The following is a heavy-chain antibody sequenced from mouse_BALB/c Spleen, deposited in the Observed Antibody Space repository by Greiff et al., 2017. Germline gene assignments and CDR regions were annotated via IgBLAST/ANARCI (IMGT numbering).Heavy chain of an antibody. CDR1: GFSLTSYG. CDR3: ARVGRYDVLYYAMDY. D-gene: IGHD2-14*01. J-gene: IGHJ4*01. CDR2: IWAGGST. Sequence: VQRVESGPGLVAPSQSLSITCTVSGFSLTSYGVHWVRQPPGKGLEWLGVIWAGGSTNYNSALMSRLSISKDNSKSQVFLKMNSLQTDDTAMYYCARVGRYDVLYYAMDYWGQGTSVTVSS. V-gene: IGHV2-9*02.